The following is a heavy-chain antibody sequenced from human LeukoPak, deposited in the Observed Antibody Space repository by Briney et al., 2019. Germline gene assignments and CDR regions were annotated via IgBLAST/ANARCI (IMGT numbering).Heavy chain of an antibody. CDR2: IYYSGST. CDR3: EDGIRDFDWLHAFDI. Sequence: PSDTLSLTCTVSGCSISSYYWSWIRQPPGKVLDWIGYIYYSGSTNYNPALKSRVIISVDTSKSQFSLRLISVTAADTFFFQAEDGIRDFDWLHAFDIWGQGTMVTVSS. D-gene: IGHD3-9*01. J-gene: IGHJ3*02. CDR1: GCSISSYY. V-gene: IGHV4-59*01.